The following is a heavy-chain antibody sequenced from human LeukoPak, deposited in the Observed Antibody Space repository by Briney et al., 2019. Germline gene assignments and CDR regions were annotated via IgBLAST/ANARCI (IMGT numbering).Heavy chain of an antibody. CDR1: GFTFSSYS. CDR3: ATTYYYDSSGHYLFDY. J-gene: IGHJ4*02. Sequence: PGGSLRLSCAASGFTFSSYSMNWVRQAPGKGLEWVSSISSSSSYIYYADSVKGRFTISRDNAKNSLYLQMNSLRAEDTAVYYCATTYYYDSSGHYLFDYWGQGTLVTVSS. CDR2: ISSSSSYI. D-gene: IGHD3-22*01. V-gene: IGHV3-21*01.